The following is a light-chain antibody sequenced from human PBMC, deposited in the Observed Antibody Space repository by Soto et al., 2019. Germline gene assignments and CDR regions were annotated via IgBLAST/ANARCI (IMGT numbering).Light chain of an antibody. CDR3: QQSYSTPLT. Sequence: DIQMTQSPSALSASLGDRVTITCRASQSISSYLNWYQQKPGKAPKLLIYAASSLQSGVPSRFSGSGSGTDFTLTISSLRPEDFATYYCQQSYSTPLTFGGGTKVDIK. V-gene: IGKV1-39*01. CDR1: QSISSY. CDR2: AAS. J-gene: IGKJ4*01.